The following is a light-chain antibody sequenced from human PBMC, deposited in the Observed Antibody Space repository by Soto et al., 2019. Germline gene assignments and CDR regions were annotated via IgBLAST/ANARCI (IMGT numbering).Light chain of an antibody. V-gene: IGKV3-15*01. J-gene: IGKJ1*01. Sequence: IVTTQSPSTLSVSPGERATLSCRASQSVTSNLAWYQQKPGQAPRLLIYGASTRATGIPARFSGSGSGTEFTLTISSLQSEDFAVYYCQQYNNWTLGQGTKVDIK. CDR2: GAS. CDR1: QSVTSN. CDR3: QQYNNWT.